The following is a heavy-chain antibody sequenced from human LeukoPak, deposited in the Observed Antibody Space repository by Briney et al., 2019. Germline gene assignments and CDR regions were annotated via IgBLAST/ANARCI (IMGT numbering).Heavy chain of an antibody. CDR3: AKDRAIFGVVQNWFDP. Sequence: GGSLRLSCAASGFTFSSYAMSWVSQAPGKGLAWVSAISGSGGSTYYADSVKGRFTISRDNSKNTLYLQMNSLRAEDTAVYYCAKDRAIFGVVQNWFDPWGQGTLVTVSS. V-gene: IGHV3-23*01. CDR2: ISGSGGST. CDR1: GFTFSSYA. J-gene: IGHJ5*02. D-gene: IGHD3-3*01.